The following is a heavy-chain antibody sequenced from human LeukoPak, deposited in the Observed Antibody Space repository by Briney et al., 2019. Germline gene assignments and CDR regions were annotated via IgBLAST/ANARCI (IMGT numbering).Heavy chain of an antibody. V-gene: IGHV4-4*02. CDR2: IYRSGSP. CDR1: GGSMSSDNW. CDR3: AGGPTSSFDY. Sequence: SETLSLTCAVSGGSMSSDNWWSWVRQPPGKGLEWIGEIYRSGSPNYNPSLKSRVSMSVDKSKNQFSLKLTSVTAADTAVYYCAGGPTSSFDYWGQGTLVTVSS. D-gene: IGHD2-2*01. J-gene: IGHJ4*02.